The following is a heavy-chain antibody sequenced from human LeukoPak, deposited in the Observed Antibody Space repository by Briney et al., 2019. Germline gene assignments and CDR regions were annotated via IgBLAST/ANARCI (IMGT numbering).Heavy chain of an antibody. CDR1: GGTSSSYA. CDR3: ARGSHYDILTGYLDY. V-gene: IGHV1-69*06. CDR2: IIPIFGTA. D-gene: IGHD3-9*01. Sequence: ASVKVSCKASGGTSSSYAISWVRQAPGQGLEWMGGIIPIFGTANYAQKFQGRVTITADKSTSTAYMELSSLRSEDTAVYYCARGSHYDILTGYLDYWGQGTLVTVSS. J-gene: IGHJ4*02.